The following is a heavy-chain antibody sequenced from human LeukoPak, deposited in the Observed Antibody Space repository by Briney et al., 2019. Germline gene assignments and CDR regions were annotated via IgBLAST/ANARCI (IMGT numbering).Heavy chain of an antibody. V-gene: IGHV1-2*02. Sequence: ASVKVSCKASGYTFTGYYMHWVRQAPGQGLEWMGWINPNSGGTNYAQKFQGRVTMTRDTSISTAYMELSRLRSDDTAVYYCARSSQLGDWFDPWGQGTLVTVPS. D-gene: IGHD6-6*01. CDR1: GYTFTGYY. CDR2: INPNSGGT. CDR3: ARSSQLGDWFDP. J-gene: IGHJ5*02.